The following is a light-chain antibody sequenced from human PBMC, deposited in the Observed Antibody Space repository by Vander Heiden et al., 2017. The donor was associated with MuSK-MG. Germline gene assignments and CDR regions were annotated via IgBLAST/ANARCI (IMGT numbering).Light chain of an antibody. J-gene: IGKJ1*01. CDR3: QQRSNRPPWT. Sequence: EIVLTQSPATLSLSPGERATLYCRASQSVRSYLAWYQQKPGQAPRLLIYDASNRDTGIPARFSGSGYGKDFTLTISSREPGDFAVYYCQQRSNRPPWTFGQGTKVEIK. V-gene: IGKV3-11*01. CDR2: DAS. CDR1: QSVRSY.